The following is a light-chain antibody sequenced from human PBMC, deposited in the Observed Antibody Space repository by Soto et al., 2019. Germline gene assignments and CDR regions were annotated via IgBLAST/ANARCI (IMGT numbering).Light chain of an antibody. CDR2: AAS. Sequence: DIQMTQSPSSLSASVGDRVTITCRASQSISTNLNWYQQKPGKAPKLLIYAASSLQSGVPSRFSGSGSGTDFTLTIRSLQPEDVATYYCQQSYRTPLTFGGGTKVEIK. V-gene: IGKV1-39*01. J-gene: IGKJ4*01. CDR1: QSISTN. CDR3: QQSYRTPLT.